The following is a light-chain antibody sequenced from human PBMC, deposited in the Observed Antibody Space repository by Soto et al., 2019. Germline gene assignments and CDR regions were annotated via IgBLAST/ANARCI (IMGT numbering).Light chain of an antibody. Sequence: QAVLPQPPSASVSPGQSVTISCSGTSSDVGGYDSVSWYQHHPGKVPKLIIFDVDKWPSGVPDRFSGFKSGNTASLTVSGLRAEDEADYYCSSYAGSNTFVFGTGTKGTVL. J-gene: IGLJ1*01. V-gene: IGLV2-8*01. CDR2: DVD. CDR3: SSYAGSNTFV. CDR1: SSDVGGYDS.